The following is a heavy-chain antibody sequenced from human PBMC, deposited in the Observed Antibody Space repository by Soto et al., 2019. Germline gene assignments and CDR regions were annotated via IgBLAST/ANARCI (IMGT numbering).Heavy chain of an antibody. CDR1: GGSISTYY. V-gene: IGHV4-59*08. CDR2: IYYSGSA. Sequence: SETLSLTCTVSGGSISTYYWSWIRQPPGKGLEWIGYIYYSGSANYNPSLKSRVTMSVDTSKNQFSLKLSSVTAADTAIYYCARQGCTNGVCYPNWFDPWGQGTLVTVSS. CDR3: ARQGCTNGVCYPNWFDP. D-gene: IGHD2-8*01. J-gene: IGHJ5*02.